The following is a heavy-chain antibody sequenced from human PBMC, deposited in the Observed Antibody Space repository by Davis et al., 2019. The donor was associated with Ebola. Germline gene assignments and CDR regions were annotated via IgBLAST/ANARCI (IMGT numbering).Heavy chain of an antibody. CDR1: GYTFTGCY. CDR3: ASTGEGGYNWFDP. CDR2: INPNSGGT. J-gene: IGHJ5*02. D-gene: IGHD7-27*01. Sequence: ASVKVSCKASGYTFTGCYMHWVRQAPGQGLEWMGWINPNSGGTNYAQKFQGRVTMTRDTSISTAYMELSRLRSDDTAVYYCASTGEGGYNWFDPWGQGTLVTVSS. V-gene: IGHV1-2*02.